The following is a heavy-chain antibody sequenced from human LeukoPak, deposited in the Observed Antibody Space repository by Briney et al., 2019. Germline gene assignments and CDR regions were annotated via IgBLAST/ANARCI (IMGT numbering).Heavy chain of an antibody. V-gene: IGHV1-69*01. D-gene: IGHD3-3*01. CDR1: GGTFSSYA. CDR3: ARGVYYDFWSGYSTGWFDP. CDR2: IIPIFGTA. Sequence: ASVKVSCKASGGTFSSYAISWVRQAPGQGLEWMGGIIPIFGTANYAQKFQGRVTITADESTSTAYMELSSLRSEDTAVYYCARGVYYDFWSGYSTGWFDPWGQGTLVTVSS. J-gene: IGHJ5*02.